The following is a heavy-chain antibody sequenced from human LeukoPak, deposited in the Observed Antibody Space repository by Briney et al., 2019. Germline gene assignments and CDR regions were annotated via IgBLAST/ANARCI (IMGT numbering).Heavy chain of an antibody. CDR3: ARDIGNSGFNLDY. D-gene: IGHD5-12*01. CDR2: IWHDGGRK. J-gene: IGHJ4*02. CDR1: GFTFSTHG. V-gene: IGHV3-33*01. Sequence: PGGSLRLSCVVSGFTFSTHGFHWVRQAPGKGLEWVSVIWHDGGRKEYADSVRGRFTISRDNSNLYLQMNSLRAEDTAIYYCARDIGNSGFNLDYWGQGTPVTDSS.